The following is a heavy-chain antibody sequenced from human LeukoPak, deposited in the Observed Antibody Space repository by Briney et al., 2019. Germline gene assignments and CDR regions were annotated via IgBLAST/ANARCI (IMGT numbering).Heavy chain of an antibody. CDR1: GYTFTGYH. Sequence: ASVKVSCKASGYTFTGYHMHWVRQAPGQGLEWMGRINPNSGDTNYAQKFQGRVTMTRDTSISTAYMELSSLRSEDTAVYYCARVPNDCSSTSCYTFDYWGQGTLVTVSS. CDR3: ARVPNDCSSTSCYTFDY. J-gene: IGHJ4*02. D-gene: IGHD2-2*02. CDR2: INPNSGDT. V-gene: IGHV1-2*06.